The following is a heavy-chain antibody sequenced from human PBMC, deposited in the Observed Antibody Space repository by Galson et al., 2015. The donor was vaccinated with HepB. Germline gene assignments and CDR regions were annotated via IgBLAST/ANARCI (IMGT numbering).Heavy chain of an antibody. CDR2: MHSTGRT. Sequence: LSLTCTVSGDSISGFYWSWIRQSPGKGLEWIGDMHSTGRTNYNPSLKSRVTISIDTAKSQLSLKLNSVTAADTAVYYCARHVSLVRGRLLFDIWGQGTMVTVSS. D-gene: IGHD3-10*01. J-gene: IGHJ3*02. V-gene: IGHV4-59*08. CDR1: GDSISGFY. CDR3: ARHVSLVRGRLLFDI.